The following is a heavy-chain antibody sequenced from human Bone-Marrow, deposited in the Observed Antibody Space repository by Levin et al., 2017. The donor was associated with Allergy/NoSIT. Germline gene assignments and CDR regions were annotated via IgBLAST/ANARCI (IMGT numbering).Heavy chain of an antibody. CDR2: VLFDGKEK. Sequence: SCAASGFTFRSFAMHWVRQAPGKGLEWVAIVLFDGKEKFYADSVKGRFTISRDNSRNTLYLQMDSLRPEDTSVYYCARGLDGYGFAASYWGQGTLVTVSS. V-gene: IGHV3-30*04. CDR1: GFTFRSFA. J-gene: IGHJ4*02. CDR3: ARGLDGYGFAASY. D-gene: IGHD5-24*01.